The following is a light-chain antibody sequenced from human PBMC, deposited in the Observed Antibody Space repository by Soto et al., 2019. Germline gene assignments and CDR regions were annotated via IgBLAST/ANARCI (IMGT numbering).Light chain of an antibody. CDR1: QSVSSN. CDR2: DTS. CDR3: QRRSNFGT. Sequence: EIVLIQSPATLSLSPGETATLSCSACQSVSSNHLGWYQQKPGQAPRLLIYDTSNRATCIPARFSGSGSGTDFTLTISRLEPEDLAVYYCQRRSNFGTFGQGTKVDIK. V-gene: IGKV3-11*01. J-gene: IGKJ1*01.